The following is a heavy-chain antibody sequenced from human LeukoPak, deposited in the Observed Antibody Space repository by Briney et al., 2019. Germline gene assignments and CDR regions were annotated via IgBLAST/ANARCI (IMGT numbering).Heavy chain of an antibody. CDR1: GASLSSSTYC. CDR2: IYYSGST. Sequence: SETLSLTCTVSGASLSSSTYCWGWIRQPPGKGLEWIGRIYYSGSTYYNPSLKSRVTMSVDTSKNQFSLKLSSVTAADTAVYYCARHAGGIAAAGTRPFDYWGQGTLVTVSS. D-gene: IGHD6-13*01. CDR3: ARHAGGIAAAGTRPFDY. V-gene: IGHV4-39*01. J-gene: IGHJ4*02.